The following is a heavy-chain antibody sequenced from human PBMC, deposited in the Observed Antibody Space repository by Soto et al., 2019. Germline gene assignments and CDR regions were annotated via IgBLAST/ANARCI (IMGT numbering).Heavy chain of an antibody. D-gene: IGHD1-7*01. J-gene: IGHJ4*02. CDR2: ISANGQGI. CDR1: GFTFNNYA. CDR3: AKDRNYPRDQFHN. Sequence: PGMSLRLSCAASGFTFNNYAMSWVRQAPGKGLEWVSAISANGQGIYYADSVKGRSIISRDSSKNTVFLHMDSLTAEDTAVYYCAKDRNYPRDQFHNWGQGTLVTVS. V-gene: IGHV3-23*01.